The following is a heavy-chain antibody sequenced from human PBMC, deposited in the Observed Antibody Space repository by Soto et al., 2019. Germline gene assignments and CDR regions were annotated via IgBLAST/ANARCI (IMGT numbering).Heavy chain of an antibody. Sequence: GESLKISCNGSGYSFAGDWITWVRQKPGEGLEWMGRIDPSDSQTYYSPSFRGHVTISVTKSITTVFLQWSSLRASDTAMYYCARQIYDSDTGPNFQYYFDSWGQGTPVTVSS. CDR3: ARQIYDSDTGPNFQYYFDS. D-gene: IGHD3-22*01. V-gene: IGHV5-10-1*01. CDR2: IDPSDSQT. CDR1: GYSFAGDW. J-gene: IGHJ4*02.